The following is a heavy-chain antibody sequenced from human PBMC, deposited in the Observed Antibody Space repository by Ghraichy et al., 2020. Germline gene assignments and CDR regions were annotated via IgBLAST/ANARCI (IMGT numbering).Heavy chain of an antibody. CDR2: IFYIGNT. CDR1: GGSTNSGGYY. J-gene: IGHJ3*02. CDR3: ASSSGGTNSFDI. Sequence: QTLSLTCSVSGGSTNSGGYYWSWIRQLPGKGLEWIGYIFYIGNTYYNPSLKSRLTISVDTAENQFSLKLTSVTAADTAVYYCASSSGGTNSFDIWGQGTMVTVSS. V-gene: IGHV4-31*03. D-gene: IGHD2-8*01.